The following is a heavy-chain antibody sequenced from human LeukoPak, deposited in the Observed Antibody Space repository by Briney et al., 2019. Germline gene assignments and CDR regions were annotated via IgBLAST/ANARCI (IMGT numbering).Heavy chain of an antibody. V-gene: IGHV1-3*01. D-gene: IGHD6-13*01. CDR1: GYTFTSYA. J-gene: IGHJ4*02. Sequence: GASVKVSCKASGYTFTSYAKHWVRQAPGQRLEWMGWINAGNGNTKYSQKFQGRVTITRDTSASTAYMELSSLRSEDTAVYYCARSDIAAAPVGYWGQGTLVTVSS. CDR2: INAGNGNT. CDR3: ARSDIAAAPVGY.